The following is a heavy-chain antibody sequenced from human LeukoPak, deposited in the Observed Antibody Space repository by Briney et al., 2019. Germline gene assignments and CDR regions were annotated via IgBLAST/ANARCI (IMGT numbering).Heavy chain of an antibody. D-gene: IGHD6-13*01. CDR3: AREGLGSSWSTNAFDI. CDR1: GGSISSGSYY. Sequence: SETLSLTCTVSGGSISSGSYYWSWIRQPAGKGLEWIGRIYTSGSTNYNPSPKSRVTISVDTSKNQFSLKLSSVTAADTAVYYCAREGLGSSWSTNAFDIWGQGTMVTVSS. V-gene: IGHV4-61*02. CDR2: IYTSGST. J-gene: IGHJ3*02.